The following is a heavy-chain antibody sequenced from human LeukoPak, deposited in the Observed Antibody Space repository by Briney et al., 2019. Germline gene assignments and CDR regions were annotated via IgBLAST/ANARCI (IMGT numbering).Heavy chain of an antibody. Sequence: SETLSLTCTVSGGSIRTSYLSWIRQPPGKGLEWIGYIYYSGSTNYNPSLKSRVTISVDTSKNQFSLKLSSVTAADTAVYYCARVRDTYYDSSGYYYFDYWGQGTLVTVSS. CDR1: GGSIRTSY. V-gene: IGHV4-59*01. J-gene: IGHJ4*02. D-gene: IGHD3-22*01. CDR3: ARVRDTYYDSSGYYYFDY. CDR2: IYYSGST.